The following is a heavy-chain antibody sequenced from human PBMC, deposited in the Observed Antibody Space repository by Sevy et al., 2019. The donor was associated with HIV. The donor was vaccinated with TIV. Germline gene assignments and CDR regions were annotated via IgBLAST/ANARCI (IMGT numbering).Heavy chain of an antibody. CDR1: GFTFSSYG. CDR3: ARGLAALPGYYYGMDV. V-gene: IGHV3-33*01. D-gene: IGHD6-6*01. Sequence: GGSLRLSCAASGFTFSSYGMHWVRQAPGKGLEWVAVIWYDGSKKYYADSVKGRFTSSREHSKNTFYLQMSSLTSEDTAVYYCARGLAALPGYYYGMDVWGQGTAVTVSS. CDR2: IWYDGSKK. J-gene: IGHJ6*02.